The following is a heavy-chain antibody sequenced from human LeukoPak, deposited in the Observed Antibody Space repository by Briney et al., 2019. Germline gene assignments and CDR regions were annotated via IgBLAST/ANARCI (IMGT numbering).Heavy chain of an antibody. CDR2: ISSSGSTI. J-gene: IGHJ5*02. Sequence: PGGSLRLSCAASGFTFSSYSMNWVRQAPGKGLEWVSSISSSGSTIYYADSVKGRFTISRDNAKNSLYLQMNSLRAEDTAVYYCLCGGDCSGFDPWGQGTLVTVSS. D-gene: IGHD2-21*02. V-gene: IGHV3-21*04. CDR3: LCGGDCSGFDP. CDR1: GFTFSSYS.